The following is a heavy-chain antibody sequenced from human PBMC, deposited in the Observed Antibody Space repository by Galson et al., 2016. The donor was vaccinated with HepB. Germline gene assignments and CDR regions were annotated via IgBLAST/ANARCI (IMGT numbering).Heavy chain of an antibody. CDR1: GYTFINYG. D-gene: IGHD7-27*01. V-gene: IGHV1-18*01. CDR2: ISTYNGNT. J-gene: IGHJ6*02. CDR3: VRGGLGV. Sequence: QSGAEVKKPGASVKVSCKASGYTFINYGISWVRQAPGQGLEWMGWISTYNGNTKYAQKLQDRLTMTTDTPTSTAYMELRSLRYDDTAVYYCVRGGLGVWGQGTTVTVSS.